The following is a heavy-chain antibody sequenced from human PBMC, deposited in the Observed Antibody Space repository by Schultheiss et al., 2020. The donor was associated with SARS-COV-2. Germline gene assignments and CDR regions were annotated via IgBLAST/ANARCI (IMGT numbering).Heavy chain of an antibody. CDR3: ASTHDYSNYPNWFDP. D-gene: IGHD4-11*01. Sequence: SETLSLTCAVSGGSISSADNHWTWIRQPPGKGLEWIGYIYYSGSTNYNPSLKSRVTISVDTSKNQFSLKLSSVTAADTAVYYCASTHDYSNYPNWFDPWGQGTLVTVSS. J-gene: IGHJ5*02. CDR1: GGSISSADNH. V-gene: IGHV4-61*08. CDR2: IYYSGST.